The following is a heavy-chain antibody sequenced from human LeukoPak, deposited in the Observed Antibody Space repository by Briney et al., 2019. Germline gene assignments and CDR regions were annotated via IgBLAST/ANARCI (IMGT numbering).Heavy chain of an antibody. CDR2: MSNSGENT. J-gene: IGHJ4*02. CDR3: AKGGASVTRYVDY. D-gene: IGHD4-17*01. CDR1: GFTCSSYE. V-gene: IGHV3-30*18. Sequence: GGSLRLSCAASGFTCSSYEMNWVRQTPGKGLEWVGIMSNSGENTFYGEAVKGRFTISRDNSQNTLYLQMNSLRPEDTAVYYCAKGGASVTRYVDYWGQGTLVTVSS.